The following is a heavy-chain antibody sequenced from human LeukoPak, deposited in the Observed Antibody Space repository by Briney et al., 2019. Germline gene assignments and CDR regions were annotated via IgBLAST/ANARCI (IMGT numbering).Heavy chain of an antibody. J-gene: IGHJ3*02. Sequence: GGSLRLSCGASGFTFSSYWMSWVRQAPGKGLEWVANIKQDGSEKYYVDSVKGRFTISRDNAKNSLYLQMNSLRAEDTAVYYCARGNWGVGAFDIWGQGTMVTVSS. CDR3: ARGNWGVGAFDI. CDR2: IKQDGSEK. V-gene: IGHV3-7*03. CDR1: GFTFSSYW. D-gene: IGHD7-27*01.